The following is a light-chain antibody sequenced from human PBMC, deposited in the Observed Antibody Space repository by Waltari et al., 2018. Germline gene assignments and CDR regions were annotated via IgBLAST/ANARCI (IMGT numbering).Light chain of an antibody. CDR1: SSDVGGYNY. Sequence: QSALTQPASVSGSPGQSITISCNGTSSDVGGYNYVSRYQQHPGKAPKLMIYDVSKRPSGVSNRFSGSKSGNTASLTISGLQAEDEADYYCCSYAGSSTYVFGTGTKVTVL. CDR3: CSYAGSSTYV. J-gene: IGLJ1*01. V-gene: IGLV2-23*02. CDR2: DVS.